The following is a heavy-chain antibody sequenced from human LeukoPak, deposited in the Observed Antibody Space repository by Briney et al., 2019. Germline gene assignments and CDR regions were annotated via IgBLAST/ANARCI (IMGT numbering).Heavy chain of an antibody. CDR3: AKVDY. V-gene: IGHV3-30*04. Sequence: GRSLRLSCAASGFTFSSYAMHWVRQAPGKGLEWVAVISYDGSDKYYADSVKGRFTISRDNSKNTLYLQLNNLRTEDTAVYFCAKVDYWGQGTLVTVSS. CDR2: ISYDGSDK. CDR1: GFTFSSYA. J-gene: IGHJ4*02.